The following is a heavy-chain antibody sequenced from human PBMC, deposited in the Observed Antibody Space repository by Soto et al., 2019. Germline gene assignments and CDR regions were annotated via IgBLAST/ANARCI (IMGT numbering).Heavy chain of an antibody. CDR1: GYTFTIYY. D-gene: IGHD6-13*01. Sequence: ASVKVSCKASGYTFTIYYMHWVRQAPGQGLEWMGIINPSGGSTSYAQKFQGRVTMTRDTSTSTVYMELSSLRSEDTAVYYCARDPLIAIAAARKYGMDVWGQGTTVTVSS. CDR2: INPSGGST. J-gene: IGHJ6*02. CDR3: ARDPLIAIAAARKYGMDV. V-gene: IGHV1-46*01.